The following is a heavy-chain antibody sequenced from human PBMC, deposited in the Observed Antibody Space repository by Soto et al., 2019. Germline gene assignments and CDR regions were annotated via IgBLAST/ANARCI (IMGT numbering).Heavy chain of an antibody. CDR1: GYTFTGYY. J-gene: IGHJ4*02. CDR2: INPNSGGT. CDR3: ARDLRRLRGTLTHSDY. D-gene: IGHD2-15*01. Sequence: APVKVSCKASGYTFTGYYMHWVRQAPGQGLEWMGWINPNSGGTNYAQKFQGRVTMTRDTSISTAYMELSRLRSDDTAVYYCARDLRRLRGTLTHSDYWGQGTLVTVSS. V-gene: IGHV1-2*02.